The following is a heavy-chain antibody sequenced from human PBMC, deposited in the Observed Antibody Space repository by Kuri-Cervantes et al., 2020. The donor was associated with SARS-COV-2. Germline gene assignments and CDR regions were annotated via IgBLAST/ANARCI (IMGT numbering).Heavy chain of an antibody. V-gene: IGHV4-34*01. CDR1: GGSFSGYY. D-gene: IGHD3-22*01. CDR2: VNHSGST. Sequence: SETLSLTCAVYGGSFSGYYWSWIRQPPGKGLEWIGEVNHSGSTNYNPSLKSRVTISVDTSKNQFSLKLSSVTAADTAVYYCARSSGVVIVVVTLNAYFDYWGHGTLVTVSS. CDR3: ARSSGVVIVVVTLNAYFDY. J-gene: IGHJ4*01.